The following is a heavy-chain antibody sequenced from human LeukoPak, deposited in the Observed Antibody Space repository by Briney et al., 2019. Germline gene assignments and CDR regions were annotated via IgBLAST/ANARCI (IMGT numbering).Heavy chain of an antibody. Sequence: GASVKVSCKASGGTFSSDTISWVRQAPGQGLEWMEGIIPIFGTTNYAQKFQGRVTITADESTSTAYMELSSLRSEAMAVYYCARDLAQVAGTDYWGQGTLVTVSS. CDR3: ARDLAQVAGTDY. D-gene: IGHD6-19*01. CDR2: IIPIFGTT. V-gene: IGHV1-69*13. J-gene: IGHJ4*02. CDR1: GGTFSSDT.